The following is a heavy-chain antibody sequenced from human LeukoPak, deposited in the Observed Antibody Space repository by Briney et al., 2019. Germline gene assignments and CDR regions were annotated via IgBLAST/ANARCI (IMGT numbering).Heavy chain of an antibody. CDR3: ARFLTGGLYYFDY. J-gene: IGHJ4*02. V-gene: IGHV3-23*01. D-gene: IGHD1-26*01. CDR1: GFTFSSYG. CDR2: ISGSGGST. Sequence: GGSLRLSCAASGFTFSSYGMSWVRQAPGKGLEWVSAISGSGGSTYYADSVKGRFTISRDNSKNTLYLQMNSLRAEDTAVYYCARFLTGGLYYFDYWGQGTLVAVSS.